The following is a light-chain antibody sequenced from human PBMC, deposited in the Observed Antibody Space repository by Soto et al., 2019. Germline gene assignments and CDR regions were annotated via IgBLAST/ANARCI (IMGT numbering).Light chain of an antibody. Sequence: EIVLTQSPGTLSLSPGERATLSCRASQSVSSSYLAWYQQKPGQAPRLLIYGASSRATGIPARFSGSGSGTDFTLTISRLEPEDFAVYYCQQYGSSRNTFGPGTKVDIK. V-gene: IGKV3-20*01. CDR1: QSVSSSY. CDR3: QQYGSSRNT. CDR2: GAS. J-gene: IGKJ3*01.